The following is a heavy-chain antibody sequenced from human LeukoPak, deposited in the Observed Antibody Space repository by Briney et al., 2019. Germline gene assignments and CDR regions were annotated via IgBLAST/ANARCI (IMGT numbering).Heavy chain of an antibody. D-gene: IGHD3-9*01. J-gene: IGHJ4*02. CDR1: GGSFSGFF. CDR3: ARFTGYLYFDY. CDR2: INHSGIT. Sequence: SETLSLTCAVYGGSFSGFFWGWIRQPPGQGLEWIGEINHSGITNYNPSLKSRVTMSVDTSKNQFSLKLSSVTAADTAVYFCARFTGYLYFDYWGQGTLVTVSS. V-gene: IGHV4-34*01.